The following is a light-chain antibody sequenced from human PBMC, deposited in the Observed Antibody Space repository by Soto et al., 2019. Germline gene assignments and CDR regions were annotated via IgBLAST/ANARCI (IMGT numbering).Light chain of an antibody. CDR3: QQRSNSR. CDR1: QSVSSY. J-gene: IGKJ5*01. Sequence: EIVLTQSPAILSLSPGERATLSCRASQSVSSYLAWYQQKPGQAPRLLIYDASNRATGIPARFSGSGSGTDFTLTISSLEPEDFAVYYCQQRSNSRFGQGTRLEIK. V-gene: IGKV3-11*01. CDR2: DAS.